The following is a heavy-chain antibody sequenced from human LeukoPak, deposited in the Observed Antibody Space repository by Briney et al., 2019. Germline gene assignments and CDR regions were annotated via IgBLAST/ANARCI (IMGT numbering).Heavy chain of an antibody. D-gene: IGHD2-21*02. J-gene: IGHJ5*02. CDR3: ARERSPYCGGDCYASWFDP. V-gene: IGHV4-31*03. Sequence: SETLSLTCTVSCGSISSGGYYWSWIRQHPGKGLEWIGYIYYSGSTYYNPSLKSRVTISVDTSKNQFSLKLSSVTAADTAVYYCARERSPYCGGDCYASWFDPWGQRTLVTVSS. CDR2: IYYSGST. CDR1: CGSISSGGYY.